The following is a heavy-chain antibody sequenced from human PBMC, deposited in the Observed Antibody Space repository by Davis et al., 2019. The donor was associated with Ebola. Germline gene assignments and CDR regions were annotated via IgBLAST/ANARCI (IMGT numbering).Heavy chain of an antibody. Sequence: GESLKISCAASGFTFDDYAMNWVRQAPGKGLEWVSGINWNGGSTGYADSVKGRFTISRDNAKNSLYLQMNSLRAEDTAVYYCARERWLPKSWYFDLWGRGTLVTVSS. D-gene: IGHD5-24*01. CDR3: ARERWLPKSWYFDL. CDR2: INWNGGST. J-gene: IGHJ2*01. CDR1: GFTFDDYA. V-gene: IGHV3-20*04.